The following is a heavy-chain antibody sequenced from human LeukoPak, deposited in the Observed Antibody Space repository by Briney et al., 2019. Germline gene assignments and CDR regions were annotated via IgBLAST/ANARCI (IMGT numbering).Heavy chain of an antibody. D-gene: IGHD5-24*01. CDR1: GFTFSISW. V-gene: IGHV3-74*01. CDR2: INSDGRST. Sequence: GGSLRLSCAASGFTFSISWMHWVRQAPGKGLAWVSHINSDGRSTDYADSVRGRFTVSRDNAKNTLYLQMNSLRAEDTAVYYCARAEDGDAFDIWGQGTMVTVSS. J-gene: IGHJ3*02. CDR3: ARAEDGDAFDI.